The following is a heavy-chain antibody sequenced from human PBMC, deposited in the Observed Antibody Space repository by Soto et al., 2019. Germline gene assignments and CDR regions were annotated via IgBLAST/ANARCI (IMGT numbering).Heavy chain of an antibody. Sequence: GGSLRLSCAASGFTFSSYAMSWVRQAPGKGLELVSAVSGSGGSTYYADSVKVRFTISRDNSKNTLYLQMNSLRAEDAAVYYCARGCGRPICPYYLDVWGEGTAVTVS. CDR1: GFTFSSYA. CDR3: ARGCGRPICPYYLDV. CDR2: VSGSGGST. D-gene: IGHD2-15*01. V-gene: IGHV3-23*01. J-gene: IGHJ6*03.